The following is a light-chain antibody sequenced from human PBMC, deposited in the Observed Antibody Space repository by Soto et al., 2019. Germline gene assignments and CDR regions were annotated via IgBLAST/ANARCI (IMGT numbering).Light chain of an antibody. J-gene: IGLJ1*01. CDR3: AAWDDSLNGYV. Sequence: AVLTQPPSASGTPGQGVTISCSGSSSNVGGNTVNWYQHLPGTAPKLVIYSNNQRPSGVPDRFSGSRSGTSASLAISGLQSEDEADYYCAAWDDSLNGYVFGTGTKVTVL. CDR1: SSNVGGNT. CDR2: SNN. V-gene: IGLV1-44*01.